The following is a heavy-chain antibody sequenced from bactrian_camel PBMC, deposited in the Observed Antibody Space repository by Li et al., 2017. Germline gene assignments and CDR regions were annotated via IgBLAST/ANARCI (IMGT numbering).Heavy chain of an antibody. D-gene: IGHD1*01. CDR1: GSIYSDAC. CDR2: IDSVGIA. CDR3: AATDAATQQVYVPLDPYKYNY. Sequence: HVQLVESGGGSVRTGGSLRLSCGASGSIYSDACVGWLRQAPGKEHEGVAAIDSVGIASYIDSVKGRFTISRDNANNTVNLMMNSLKVEDTAMYYCAATDAATQQVYVPLDPYKYNYWGQGTQVTVS. V-gene: IGHV3S53*01. J-gene: IGHJ4*01.